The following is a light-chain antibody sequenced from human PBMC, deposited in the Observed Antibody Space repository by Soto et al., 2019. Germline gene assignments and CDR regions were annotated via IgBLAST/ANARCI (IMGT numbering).Light chain of an antibody. CDR1: QGISSY. Sequence: IQLTQSPSSLSASVGDRVTITCRASQGISSYLAWYQQKPGKAPNLLIYAASNLQSGVPSRFTGSGSGTDFTLTITSLQPEDFATYYCQQSFNTPITFGQGTRLEIK. CDR2: AAS. CDR3: QQSFNTPIT. J-gene: IGKJ5*01. V-gene: IGKV1-39*01.